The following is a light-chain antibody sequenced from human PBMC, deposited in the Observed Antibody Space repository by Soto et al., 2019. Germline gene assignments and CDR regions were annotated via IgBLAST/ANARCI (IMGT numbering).Light chain of an antibody. CDR3: QHYDNLPSIS. CDR2: DAS. CDR1: QDITNH. Sequence: SLSATVRGRVKVPLPSSQDITNHLNWFQQKPGQAPQLLIYDASNLGTGVPSRFSGSGSGADFSFTISSLQPEDIATYYCQHYDNLPSISFGQGTRLEIK. V-gene: IGKV1-33*01. J-gene: IGKJ5*01.